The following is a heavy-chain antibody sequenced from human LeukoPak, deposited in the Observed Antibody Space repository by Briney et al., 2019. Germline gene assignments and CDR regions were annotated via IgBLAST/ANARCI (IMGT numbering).Heavy chain of an antibody. CDR2: IRYDASNK. J-gene: IGHJ4*02. CDR3: ARGGPAAGRFDY. Sequence: PGGSLRLSCAASGFTFSSYGMHWVRQAPGKGLEWVAFIRYDASNKYYADSVKGRFTFSRDNSKNTLYLQMNSLRAEDTAVYYCARGGPAAGRFDYWGQGTLVTVSS. CDR1: GFTFSSYG. V-gene: IGHV3-30*02. D-gene: IGHD6-13*01.